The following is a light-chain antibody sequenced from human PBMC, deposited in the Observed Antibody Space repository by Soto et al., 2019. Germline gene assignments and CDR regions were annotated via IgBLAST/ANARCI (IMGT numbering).Light chain of an antibody. CDR2: GAS. J-gene: IGKJ1*01. V-gene: IGKV3-20*01. Sequence: ETVLTQSPGTLSLSPGERATLSCRASQSVSSNYLAWYQQKPGQAPRLLIYGASTRATGIPARFSGSGSGTDLTLTISRLEPEDFAVYYCQQFGRSPPSWTFGQGTQVEIK. CDR3: QQFGRSPPSWT. CDR1: QSVSSNY.